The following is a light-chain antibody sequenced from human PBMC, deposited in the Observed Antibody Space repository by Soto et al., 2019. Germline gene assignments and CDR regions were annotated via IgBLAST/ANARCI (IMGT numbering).Light chain of an antibody. CDR2: GAS. CDR3: HQYGSSPAT. J-gene: IGKJ1*01. Sequence: EIVMTQSPATLSLSPGEGATLSCRASQSITSSYLAWYQQKPGQAPRLLIYGASSRATGIPDRFSGSGSGTDFTLTISRLEPEDFAVYYCHQYGSSPATFGQGTKVDNK. V-gene: IGKV3-20*01. CDR1: QSITSSY.